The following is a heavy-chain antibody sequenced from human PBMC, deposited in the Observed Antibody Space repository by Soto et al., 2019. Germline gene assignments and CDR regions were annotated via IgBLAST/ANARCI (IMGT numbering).Heavy chain of an antibody. CDR2: IYKGGSF. D-gene: IGHD3-22*01. Sequence: SETLSLTCRVSGGSISNDYWTWIRQPPGKGLEWIGYIYKGGSFIYNPSLKSRFTFSVDTSNNQFSLKLSSVTAADTAVYYCARAYYDRSGYAVDPWGQGTLVTVSS. J-gene: IGHJ5*02. CDR1: GGSISNDY. V-gene: IGHV4-4*09. CDR3: ARAYYDRSGYAVDP.